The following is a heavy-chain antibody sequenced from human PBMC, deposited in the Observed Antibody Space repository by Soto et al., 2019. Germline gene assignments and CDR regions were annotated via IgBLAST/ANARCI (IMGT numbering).Heavy chain of an antibody. V-gene: IGHV3-30*18. CDR2: ISDDGSKK. CDR3: AKDRRYCIGNSCYYADYFGMDV. D-gene: IGHD2-2*01. J-gene: IGHJ6*02. Sequence: PGGSLRLSCAISGFTFSSYGMHWVRQAPGKGLQWVAGISDDGSKKYYADSVKGRFTISRDNSKNTLYLQMNSLRAEDTAVYYCAKDRRYCIGNSCYYADYFGMDVWGQGTTVTVSS. CDR1: GFTFSSYG.